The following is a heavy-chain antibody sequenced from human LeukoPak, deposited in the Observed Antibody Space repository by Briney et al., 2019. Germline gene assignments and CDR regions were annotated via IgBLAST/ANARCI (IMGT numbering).Heavy chain of an antibody. D-gene: IGHD4-11*01. Sequence: PSETLSLTCTASGGSISSFYWSWIRQPAGKGLEWIGRGFASGSTIYNPSLKSRVTISVDESKNQCSLELKSVTAADTAVYYCARHDYSNYVRHWGQGTLITVSS. V-gene: IGHV4-4*07. CDR3: ARHDYSNYVRH. CDR1: GGSISSFY. J-gene: IGHJ4*02. CDR2: GFASGST.